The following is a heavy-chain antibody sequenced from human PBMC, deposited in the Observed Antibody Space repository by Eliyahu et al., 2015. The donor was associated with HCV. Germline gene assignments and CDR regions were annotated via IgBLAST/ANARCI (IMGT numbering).Heavy chain of an antibody. CDR1: GFTFSXYXG. CDR3: AREDLVYYDSSGYPGDY. D-gene: IGHD3-22*01. CDR2: IWYDGSNK. Sequence: QVQLVESGGGVVQPGRSLRLSCAAXGFTFSXYXGXHWVRQAPGKGLEWVAVIWYDGSNKYYADSVKGRFTISRDNSKNTLYLQMNSLRAEDTAVYYCAREDLVYYDSSGYPGDYWGQGTLVTVSS. V-gene: IGHV3-33*01. J-gene: IGHJ4*02.